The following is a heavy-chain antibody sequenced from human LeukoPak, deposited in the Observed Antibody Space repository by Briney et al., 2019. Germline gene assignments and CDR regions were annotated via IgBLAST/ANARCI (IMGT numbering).Heavy chain of an antibody. CDR2: IIPIFGTA. J-gene: IGHJ3*02. CDR3: ARSLHVAVVAATTGDAFDI. Sequence: GASVKVSCKASGGTFSSYAISWVRQAPGQGLEWMGGIIPIFGTANYAQKFQGRVTITADESTSTAYMELSSLGSEDTAVYYCARSLHVAVVAATTGDAFDIWGQGTMVTVSS. D-gene: IGHD2-15*01. V-gene: IGHV1-69*13. CDR1: GGTFSSYA.